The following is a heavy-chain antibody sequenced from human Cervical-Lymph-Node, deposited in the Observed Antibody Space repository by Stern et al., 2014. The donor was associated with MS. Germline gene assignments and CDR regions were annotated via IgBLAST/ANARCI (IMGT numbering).Heavy chain of an antibody. Sequence: QVQLVQSGTEVKTTGASVTVSCQASGYSFTEYPIHWVRQAPGQGLEWVGWINTGCGDTRYSPRLQGRISITRDTSTRTAYLDLSSLRSAVTAEYYCATSAFDYWGQGTLVTVS. CDR3: ATSAFDY. J-gene: IGHJ4*02. V-gene: IGHV1-3*04. CDR1: GYSFTEYP. CDR2: INTGCGDT.